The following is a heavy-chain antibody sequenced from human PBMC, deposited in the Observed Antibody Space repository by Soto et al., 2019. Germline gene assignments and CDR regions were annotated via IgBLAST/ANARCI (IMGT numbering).Heavy chain of an antibody. Sequence: TLSLTCAVSGGSINNGGYSWSWLRQPPGKGLEWIGYISHGGNTYYNPSLRSRVIMSIDKSKNHFSLGLKSVTAADTATYYCARTSYDILTGRLDAFDIWGQGTMVTVSS. CDR2: ISHGGNT. CDR3: ARTSYDILTGRLDAFDI. V-gene: IGHV4-30-2*01. CDR1: GGSINNGGYS. J-gene: IGHJ3*02. D-gene: IGHD3-9*01.